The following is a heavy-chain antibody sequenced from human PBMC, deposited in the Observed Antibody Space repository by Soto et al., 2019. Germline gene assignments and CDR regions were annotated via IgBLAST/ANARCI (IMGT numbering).Heavy chain of an antibody. Sequence: VQLVESGGGLIQPGGSLRLSCAASGFTVSSTYISWVRQAPGKGLEWVSVIYSAGNTYYADSVKGRFTLSRDNSRNTVYLQMNTLRADDTAVYYCARVKPEYYAMDVWGQGTTVTVSS. CDR1: GFTVSSTY. V-gene: IGHV3-53*01. CDR2: IYSAGNT. CDR3: ARVKPEYYAMDV. J-gene: IGHJ6*02.